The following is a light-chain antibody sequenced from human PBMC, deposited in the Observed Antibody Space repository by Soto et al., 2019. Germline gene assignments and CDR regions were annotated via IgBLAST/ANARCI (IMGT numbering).Light chain of an antibody. J-gene: IGKJ5*01. CDR2: GIY. V-gene: IGKV3-15*01. CDR3: QQYNYWPPIT. CDR1: QVLGTN. Sequence: EIVMTQSPGTLSVSPWETATLSCRASQVLGTNLAWYQQKPGQAPTLLLYGIYIRATGVPVRFTGSGSGTEFTLTITRLQSEDFATYYCQQYNYWPPITFGQGTRLEIK.